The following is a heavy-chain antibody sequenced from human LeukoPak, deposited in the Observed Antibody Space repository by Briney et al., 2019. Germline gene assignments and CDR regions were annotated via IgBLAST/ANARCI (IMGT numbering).Heavy chain of an antibody. CDR3: ARRVGYYDSSGPSGRGAFDI. Sequence: SVKVSCKASGGTFSSYAISWVRQAPGQGLEWMGGIIPIFGTANYAQKFQGRVTITTDESTSTAYMELSSLRPEDTAVYYCARRVGYYDSSGPSGRGAFDIWGQGTMVTVSS. J-gene: IGHJ3*02. D-gene: IGHD3-22*01. V-gene: IGHV1-69*05. CDR1: GGTFSSYA. CDR2: IIPIFGTA.